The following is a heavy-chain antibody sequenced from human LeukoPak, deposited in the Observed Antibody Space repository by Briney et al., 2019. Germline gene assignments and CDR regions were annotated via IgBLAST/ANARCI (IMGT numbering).Heavy chain of an antibody. V-gene: IGHV3-49*04. CDR1: GFTFGDYA. J-gene: IGHJ4*02. Sequence: GESLRLSCTASGFTFGDYAMSWVRQAPGKGLEWVGFISSKAYGGTTEYVASVKGRLTISRDDSKSIAYLQMNSLKTEDTAVYYCTRAVEIQLWSVLDYWGQGTLVTVSS. CDR3: TRAVEIQLWSVLDY. CDR2: ISSKAYGGTT. D-gene: IGHD5-18*01.